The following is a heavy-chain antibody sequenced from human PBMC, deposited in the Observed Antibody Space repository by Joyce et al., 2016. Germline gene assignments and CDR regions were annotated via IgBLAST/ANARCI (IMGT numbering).Heavy chain of an antibody. CDR1: GFSFRYAW. CDR2: VKSKSKEGTT. D-gene: IGHD2-2*01. Sequence: EVQLVESGGGLVKPGGSLRLPCAASGFSFRYAWVTWVRQAAGKGRAWGGRVKSKSKEGTTDYGAPVKGRFTMSRDDSRGTADLQMNSLKSEDTGVYFCVTGLCIGTACHWDDAFDVWGQGTMVTVSS. CDR3: VTGLCIGTACHWDDAFDV. J-gene: IGHJ3*01. V-gene: IGHV3-15*01.